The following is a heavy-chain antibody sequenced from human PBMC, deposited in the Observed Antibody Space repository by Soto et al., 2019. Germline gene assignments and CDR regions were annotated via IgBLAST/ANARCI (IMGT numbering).Heavy chain of an antibody. CDR1: GFTFSSYS. CDR3: ARDKGRSPLDY. D-gene: IGHD2-15*01. J-gene: IGHJ4*02. V-gene: IGHV3-48*01. CDR2: ISSSSSTI. Sequence: GGSPILSCAASGFTFSSYSMNWVRQAPGKGLEWVSYISSSSSTIYYADSVKGRFTISRDNAKNSLYLQMNSLRAEDTAVYYCARDKGRSPLDYWGQGTLVTVSS.